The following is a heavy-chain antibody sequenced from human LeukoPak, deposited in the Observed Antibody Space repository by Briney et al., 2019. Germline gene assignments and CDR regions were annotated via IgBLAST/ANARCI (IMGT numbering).Heavy chain of an antibody. CDR2: IDTDGSTT. CDR1: GFTFSNSL. J-gene: IGHJ4*02. D-gene: IGHD5-24*01. V-gene: IGHV3-74*01. CDR3: ARDRDGYNY. Sequence: RGSLRLPCAASGFTFSNSLMHWVRQVPGKRLVWVARIDTDGSTTHYADSVKGRFTISRDNAKNTLYLQMNSLRAEDTAVYYCARDRDGYNYWGQGTLVTVSS.